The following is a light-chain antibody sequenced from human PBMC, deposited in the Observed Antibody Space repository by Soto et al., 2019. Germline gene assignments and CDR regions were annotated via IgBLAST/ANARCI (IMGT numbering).Light chain of an antibody. CDR2: AAS. V-gene: IGKV1-6*01. CDR3: PQDDDYPFT. J-gene: IGKJ4*01. Sequence: AIQVTQSPSSLSAPVGDRVTITCRASQGIRNELSWYQQKPGKAPKFLIFAASNLQSGVPSRFSGSGSGTDFTLTISSLQPEDFATYFCPQDDDYPFTFGGGTKVDIK. CDR1: QGIRNE.